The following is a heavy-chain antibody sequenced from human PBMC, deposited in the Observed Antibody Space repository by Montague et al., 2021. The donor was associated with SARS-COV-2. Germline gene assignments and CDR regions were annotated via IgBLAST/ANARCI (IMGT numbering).Heavy chain of an antibody. Sequence: SLRLSCAPSGFSVSDFFMSWVRQGPVRGLEWLSYINHAGDIYYADSVKGRFTISRDTSNNRVFLQMNSLRVDDTALYYCVRALGSGYDLWGQGTLVTVSS. CDR1: GFSVSDFF. CDR3: VRALGSGYDL. V-gene: IGHV3-53*01. J-gene: IGHJ5*02. CDR2: INHAGDI. D-gene: IGHD3-9*01.